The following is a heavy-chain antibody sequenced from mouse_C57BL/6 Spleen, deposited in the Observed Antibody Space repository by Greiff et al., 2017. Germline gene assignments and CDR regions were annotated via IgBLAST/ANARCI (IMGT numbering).Heavy chain of an antibody. CDR2: IHPNSGST. CDR1: GYTFTSYW. V-gene: IGHV1-64*01. CDR3: ARGGYYQGAMDY. D-gene: IGHD2-3*01. Sequence: VQLQQPGAELVKPGASVKLSCKASGYTFTSYWMHWVKQRPGQGLEWIGMIHPNSGSTNYNEKFKSKATLTVDKSSSTAYMQLSSLTSEDSAVYYCARGGYYQGAMDYWGQGTSVTVSS. J-gene: IGHJ4*01.